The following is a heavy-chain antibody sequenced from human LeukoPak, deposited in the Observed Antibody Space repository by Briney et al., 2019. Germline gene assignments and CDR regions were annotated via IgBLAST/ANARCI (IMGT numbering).Heavy chain of an antibody. V-gene: IGHV3-7*05. CDR2: IKQDGSEK. Sequence: GGSLRLSCAASGFMFSSHWMSWVRQAPGKGLEWVANIKQDGSEKYYVDSVKGRFTISRDNAKNSLYLQMNSLRAEDTAVYYCARDGPLAFDIWGQGTMVTVSS. CDR3: ARDGPLAFDI. CDR1: GFMFSSHW. J-gene: IGHJ3*02.